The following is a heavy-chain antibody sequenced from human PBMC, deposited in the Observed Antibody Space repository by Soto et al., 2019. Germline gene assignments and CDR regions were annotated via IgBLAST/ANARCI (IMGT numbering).Heavy chain of an antibody. D-gene: IGHD3-22*01. Sequence: GGPLRVPCGTLELTSGTYAIRRVRKAQGKGLEWVSAISYGGGTTYYADSVKGRFTISRDNSKNTLYLQMNSLRAEDTAVYYCAKNPGYYYDSTGYHFDYWGQGTLVTVSS. V-gene: IGHV3-23*01. CDR3: AKNPGYYYDSTGYHFDY. J-gene: IGHJ4*02. CDR1: ELTSGTYA. CDR2: ISYGGGTT.